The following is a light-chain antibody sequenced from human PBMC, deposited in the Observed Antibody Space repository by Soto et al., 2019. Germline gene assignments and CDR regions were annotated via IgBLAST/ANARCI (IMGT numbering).Light chain of an antibody. CDR2: EVS. V-gene: IGLV2-14*01. Sequence: QSVLTQPASVSGSPGQSITISCTGTSSDVGGYNYVSWYQQHPDKAPKLIIYEVSNRPSGVSNRFSGSKSGNTASLTISGLQAEDEADYYCSSYTSSSTLYVFGTGTKLTVL. CDR1: SSDVGGYNY. J-gene: IGLJ1*01. CDR3: SSYTSSSTLYV.